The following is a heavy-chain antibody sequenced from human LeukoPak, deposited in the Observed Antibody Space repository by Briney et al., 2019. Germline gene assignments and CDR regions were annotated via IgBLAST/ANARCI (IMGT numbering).Heavy chain of an antibody. V-gene: IGHV3-74*01. Sequence: GGSLRLSCAASGFTFSSYWMHWVRQAPGKGLVWVSRINSDGSSTSYADSVKGRFTISRDNAKNTLYLQMNSLRAEDTAVHYCARAGGNPFKTLDYWGQGTLVTVSS. CDR3: ARAGGNPFKTLDY. CDR1: GFTFSSYW. J-gene: IGHJ4*02. CDR2: INSDGSST. D-gene: IGHD4-23*01.